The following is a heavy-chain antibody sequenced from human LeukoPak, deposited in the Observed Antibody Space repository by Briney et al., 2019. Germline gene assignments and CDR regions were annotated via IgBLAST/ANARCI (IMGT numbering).Heavy chain of an antibody. J-gene: IGHJ6*04. V-gene: IGHV1-2*02. CDR2: INPNSGGT. D-gene: IGHD6-19*01. CDR1: GYTFTGYY. CDR3: ARARIAVAGINV. Sequence: ASVKVSCKASGYTFTGYYMHWVRQAPGQGLEWMGWINPNSGGTNYAQKFQSRVTMTRDTSISTAYMELSRLRSDDTAVYYCARARIAVAGINVWGKGTTVTVSS.